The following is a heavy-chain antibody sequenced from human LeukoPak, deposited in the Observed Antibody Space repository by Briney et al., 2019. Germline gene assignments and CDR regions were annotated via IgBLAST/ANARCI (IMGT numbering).Heavy chain of an antibody. CDR2: INPNSGGT. CDR3: ASKGDGSCSSSRCQGAFDF. J-gene: IGHJ3*01. Sequence: ASVKVSCKASGYTFTGYYMHWVRQAPGQGLEWMGWINPNSGGTNYAQKFQDRVTMTWDTSVSTAYMELNSLTSDDTAVYFCASKGDGSCSSSRCQGAFDFWGQGSMVTVSS. D-gene: IGHD2-2*01. CDR1: GYTFTGYY. V-gene: IGHV1-2*02.